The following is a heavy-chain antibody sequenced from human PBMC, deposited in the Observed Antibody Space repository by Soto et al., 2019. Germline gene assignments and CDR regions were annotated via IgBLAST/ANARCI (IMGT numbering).Heavy chain of an antibody. Sequence: LRLSCAVSGFTFTSYAMTWVRQAPRKGLEWVSAISGSGGSEFYADSVKGRFTISRDNSKNTLYLQMKSLRAEDTALYYCAKGDTTMITDYYAMDVWGQGTTVTVSS. CDR1: GFTFTSYA. CDR3: AKGDTTMITDYYAMDV. D-gene: IGHD5-18*01. J-gene: IGHJ6*02. V-gene: IGHV3-23*01. CDR2: ISGSGGSE.